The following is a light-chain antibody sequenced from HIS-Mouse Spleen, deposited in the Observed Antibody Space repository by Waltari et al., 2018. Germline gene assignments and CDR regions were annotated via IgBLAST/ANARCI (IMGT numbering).Light chain of an antibody. V-gene: IGLV2-14*01. CDR1: SSDVGGYNY. CDR2: EVS. J-gene: IGLJ3*02. Sequence: QSALTQPASVSGSPGQSITISCTGTSSDVGGYNYVSWYQQHPGKAPKLMLYEVSNRASGVPNRYSGSNSGNTAALTISGLQAEDEADYYCSSYTSSSTWVFGGGTKLTVL. CDR3: SSYTSSSTWV.